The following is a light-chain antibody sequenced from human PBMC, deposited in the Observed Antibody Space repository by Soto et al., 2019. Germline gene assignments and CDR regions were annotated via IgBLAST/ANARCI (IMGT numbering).Light chain of an antibody. CDR3: GSYTTFNTMV. V-gene: IGLV2-14*01. CDR1: SSDVGVSTY. Sequence: QSVLTQPASVSWSPGQSITIACTGSSSDVGVSTYVAWYQQPPGKAPRIISYDVSDRPSGVSYRFSGSKSGNTASLTITCLQAEDEAYYYCGSYTTFNTMVVGGGTKVTVL. CDR2: DVS. J-gene: IGLJ3*02.